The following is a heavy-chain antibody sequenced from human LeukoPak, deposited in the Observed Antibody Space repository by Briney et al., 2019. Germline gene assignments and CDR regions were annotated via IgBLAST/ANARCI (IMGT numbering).Heavy chain of an antibody. J-gene: IGHJ5*02. CDR3: ARDRFLEWLGTWFDP. CDR1: GGSISSYY. CDR2: IYTSGST. V-gene: IGHV4-4*07. D-gene: IGHD3-3*01. Sequence: SETLSLTCTVSGGSISSYYWSWIRQPAGKGLEWTGRIYTSGSTNYNPSLKSRVTMSVDTSKNQFSLKLSSVTAADTAVYYCARDRFLEWLGTWFDPWGQGTLVTVSS.